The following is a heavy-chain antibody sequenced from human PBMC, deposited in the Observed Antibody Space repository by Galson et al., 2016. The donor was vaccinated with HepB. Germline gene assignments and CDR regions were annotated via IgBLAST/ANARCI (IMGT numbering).Heavy chain of an antibody. V-gene: IGHV3-53*01. J-gene: IGHJ4*02. Sequence: SLRLSCAASGFTVSTYMSWVRQAPGKGLEWVSVIYSHGDTYFADSVKGRFTISRDISRNTLYLQMNSLRVDDTAWYYCARGQWELRAFDYWGQGTLVTVSS. CDR3: ARGQWELRAFDY. CDR2: IYSHGDT. D-gene: IGHD1-26*01. CDR1: GFTVSTY.